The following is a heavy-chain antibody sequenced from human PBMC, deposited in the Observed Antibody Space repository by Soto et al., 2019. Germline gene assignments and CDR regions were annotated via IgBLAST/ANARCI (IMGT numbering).Heavy chain of an antibody. V-gene: IGHV1-18*01. Sequence: QVQLVQSGAEVKKPGASVKVSCKASGYTFTSYGISWVRQAPGQGLEWMGWISAYNGNTNYAQKLQGRVTMTTDTSTSTAYMELRSLRSDATAVYYCARAALGYCSGGRCYRRAFDIWGQGTMVTVSS. CDR3: ARAALGYCSGGRCYRRAFDI. CDR2: ISAYNGNT. CDR1: GYTFTSYG. D-gene: IGHD2-15*01. J-gene: IGHJ3*02.